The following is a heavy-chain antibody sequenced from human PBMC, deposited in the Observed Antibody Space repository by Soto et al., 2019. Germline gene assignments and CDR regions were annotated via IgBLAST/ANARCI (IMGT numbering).Heavy chain of an antibody. Sequence: QVQLVQSGAEVKKPGASVKVSCKASGYTFTSYYMHWVRQAPGQGLEWMGIINPSGGSTSYAQKFQGRVTMTRDTSTSTVYMELSSLRSEDTAVYYCARDQQITQGQPGIDPWGQGTLVTVSS. CDR1: GYTFTSYY. CDR3: ARDQQITQGQPGIDP. D-gene: IGHD1-20*01. V-gene: IGHV1-46*03. CDR2: INPSGGST. J-gene: IGHJ5*02.